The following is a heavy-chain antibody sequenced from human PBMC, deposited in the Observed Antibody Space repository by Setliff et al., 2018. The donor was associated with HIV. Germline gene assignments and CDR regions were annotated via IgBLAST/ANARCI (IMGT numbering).Heavy chain of an antibody. CDR1: GGSISSHY. Sequence: ASETLSLTCTVSGGSISSHYWSWIRQPPGKGLEWIGYIYYSGSTNYNPSLKSRVTISVDTSKNQFSLKLSSVTAADTAVYYCARGLRVYDSSGYYYRDYYYYYMDVWGKGTTVTV. CDR2: IYYSGST. D-gene: IGHD3-22*01. CDR3: ARGLRVYDSSGYYYRDYYYYYMDV. V-gene: IGHV4-59*11. J-gene: IGHJ6*03.